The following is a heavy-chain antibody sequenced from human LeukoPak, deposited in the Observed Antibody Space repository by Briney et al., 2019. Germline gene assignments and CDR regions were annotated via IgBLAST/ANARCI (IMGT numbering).Heavy chain of an antibody. V-gene: IGHV1-2*02. Sequence: ASVKLSCKASGYTLADFHIQWVRQAPGQGLEWMGTLNPHSGATHYSQKFRGRVTMTRDTSVNTAYMELNRLTSDDTAVYYCARDQAYDSSGEPMFHPWGQGSLVAVSS. CDR3: ARDQAYDSSGEPMFHP. D-gene: IGHD3-22*01. J-gene: IGHJ5*02. CDR1: GYTLADFH. CDR2: LNPHSGAT.